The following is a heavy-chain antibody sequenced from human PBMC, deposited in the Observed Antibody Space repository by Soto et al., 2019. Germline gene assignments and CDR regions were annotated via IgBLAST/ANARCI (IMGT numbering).Heavy chain of an antibody. Sequence: QVQLVQSGAEVKKPGASVKVSCKASGYIFTSYGISWVRQAPGQGLEWMGWITAYNGNTNYAQSLQGRVTMTADTSTTTAYMELRSLRSDATAVYYCARGGVGSTSGWFDPWGQGTLVTVSS. CDR2: ITAYNGNT. D-gene: IGHD1-26*01. CDR1: GYIFTSYG. V-gene: IGHV1-18*01. CDR3: ARGGVGSTSGWFDP. J-gene: IGHJ5*02.